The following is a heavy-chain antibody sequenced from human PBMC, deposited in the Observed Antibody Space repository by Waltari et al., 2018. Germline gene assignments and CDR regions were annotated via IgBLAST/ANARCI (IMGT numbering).Heavy chain of an antibody. CDR3: ARAAGYSSSWYMGANYYYYGMDV. J-gene: IGHJ6*02. V-gene: IGHV3-30*01. D-gene: IGHD6-13*01. CDR2: ISYDGRNK. Sequence: QVQLVESGGGVVQPGRSLRLSCAASGFTFSSYAMHWVRQAPGKGLEWVAVISYDGRNKYYADSVKGRFTISRDNSKNTRYLQMNSLGADDTAVYYCARAAGYSSSWYMGANYYYYGMDVWGQGTTVTVSS. CDR1: GFTFSSYA.